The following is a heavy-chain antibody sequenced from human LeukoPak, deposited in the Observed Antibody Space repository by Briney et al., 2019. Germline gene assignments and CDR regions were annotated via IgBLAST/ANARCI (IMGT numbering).Heavy chain of an antibody. Sequence: SETLSLTCAVSGGSISSGGYSWSWIRQPPGKGLEWIGYIYYSGSTYYNPSLKSRVTISVDTSKNQFSLKLSSVTAADTAVYCCARGVYRGYYFDYWGQGTLVTVSS. CDR3: ARGVYRGYYFDY. J-gene: IGHJ4*02. D-gene: IGHD1-26*01. CDR2: IYYSGST. V-gene: IGHV4-30-4*07. CDR1: GGSISSGGYS.